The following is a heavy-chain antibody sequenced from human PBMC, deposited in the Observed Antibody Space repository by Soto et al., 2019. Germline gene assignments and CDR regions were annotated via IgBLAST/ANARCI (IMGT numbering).Heavy chain of an antibody. CDR2: INHSGST. CDR1: GGSFSGYY. D-gene: IGHD6-6*01. Sequence: SETLSLTCAVYGGSFSGYYWSWIRQPPGKGLEWIGEINHSGSTNYNPSLKSRVTISVDTSKNQFSLKLSSVTAADTAVYYCARVRYSSSSADWFDPWGQGTLVTVSS. V-gene: IGHV4-34*01. CDR3: ARVRYSSSSADWFDP. J-gene: IGHJ5*02.